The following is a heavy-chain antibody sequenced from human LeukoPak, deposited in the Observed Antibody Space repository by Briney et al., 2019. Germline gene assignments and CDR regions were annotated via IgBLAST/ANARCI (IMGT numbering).Heavy chain of an antibody. CDR3: ASGYCSGGSCYWGDY. CDR2: VNYSGST. Sequence: SETLSLTCIVSGGSISSIGYYWGWLRQPPGKGLEWIGSVNYSGSTFYNPSLKSRVTTSVDTSKSQFSLKLNSMTAADTAVYYCASGYCSGGSCYWGDYWGQGALVTVSS. D-gene: IGHD2-15*01. J-gene: IGHJ4*02. CDR1: GGSISSIGYY. V-gene: IGHV4-39*01.